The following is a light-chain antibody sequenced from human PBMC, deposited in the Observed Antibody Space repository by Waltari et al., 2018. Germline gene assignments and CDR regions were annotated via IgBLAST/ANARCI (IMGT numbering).Light chain of an antibody. V-gene: IGKV3-11*01. J-gene: IGKJ1*01. CDR2: DAS. CDR3: QQRDSWWT. Sequence: EIVFTQSPATLSLSPRERATLACRPSQSISSYLAWYQQKPGQAPRLLIYDASNSATGIPARFSGGGSGTDFTLTISSLEPEDFAVYYCQQRDSWWTFGQGTKVEIK. CDR1: QSISSY.